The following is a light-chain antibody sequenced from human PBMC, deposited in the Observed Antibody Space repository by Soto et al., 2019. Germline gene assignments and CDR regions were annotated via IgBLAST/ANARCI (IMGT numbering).Light chain of an antibody. CDR3: SSYTSSRSRV. Sequence: QSALTQPASVSGSPGQSITISCTGTSSDVGGYKYVSWYQQHPGKAPKLMIYEVSNRPSGVSNRFSGSKSGNTASLTISGLQTEDGADYYCSSYTSSRSRVFGGGTKVTVL. CDR2: EVS. J-gene: IGLJ3*02. CDR1: SSDVGGYKY. V-gene: IGLV2-14*01.